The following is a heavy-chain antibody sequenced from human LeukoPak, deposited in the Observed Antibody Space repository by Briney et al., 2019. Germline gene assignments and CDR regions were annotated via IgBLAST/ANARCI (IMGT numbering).Heavy chain of an antibody. V-gene: IGHV4-39*01. D-gene: IGHD3-3*01. Sequence: SETLSLTCTVSGGSISSSSYYWGWIRQPPGKGLEWIGSIYYSGSTYYNPSLKSRVTISVDTSKNQFSLKLSSVTAADTAVYYCARLGRFLEWLRGYYYYYYMDVWGKGTTVTVSS. CDR3: ARLGRFLEWLRGYYYYYYMDV. CDR1: GGSISSSSYY. CDR2: IYYSGST. J-gene: IGHJ6*03.